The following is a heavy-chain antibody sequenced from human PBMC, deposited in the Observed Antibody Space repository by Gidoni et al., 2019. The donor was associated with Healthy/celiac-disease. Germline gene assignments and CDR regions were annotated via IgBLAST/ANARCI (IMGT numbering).Heavy chain of an antibody. J-gene: IGHJ4*02. CDR2: IYHDGDT. V-gene: IGHV4-38-2*02. Sequence: QVQLQESGPGRVKPPETLSLTCAVSAYSIDTDFYWSWIRQSPGKGLEWIGSIYHDGDTYYNSSLKSRITISIDRSKKQCSLNLRSVTAADTAIYYCTKDAWDLSKSVYWGRGTLVTVSS. D-gene: IGHD4-4*01. CDR1: AYSIDTDFY. CDR3: TKDAWDLSKSVY.